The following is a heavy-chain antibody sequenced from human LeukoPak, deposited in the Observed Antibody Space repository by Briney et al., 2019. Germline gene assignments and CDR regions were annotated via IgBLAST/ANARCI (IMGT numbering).Heavy chain of an antibody. CDR1: GGTFSSYA. V-gene: IGHV1-69*05. Sequence: SVKVSCKASGGTFSSYAISWVRQAPGQGLEWMGRIIPIFGTANYAQKFQGRVTITTDESTSTAYMELSSLRSEDTSVCYCARDDYSPFEYWGQGTLVTVSS. J-gene: IGHJ4*02. CDR3: ARDDYSPFEY. CDR2: IIPIFGTA. D-gene: IGHD4-11*01.